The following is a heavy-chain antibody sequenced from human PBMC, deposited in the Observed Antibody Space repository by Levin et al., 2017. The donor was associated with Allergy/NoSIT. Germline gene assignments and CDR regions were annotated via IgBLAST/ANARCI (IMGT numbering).Heavy chain of an antibody. D-gene: IGHD2-21*02. CDR2: IYYSGST. CDR1: GGSISSSSYY. J-gene: IGHJ4*02. V-gene: IGHV4-39*07. Sequence: SETLSLTCTVSGGSISSSSYYWGWIRQPPGKGLEWIGSIYYSGSTYYNPSLKSRVTISVDTSKNQFSLKLSSVTAADTAVYYCARTEYCGGDCYYLGRYYFDYWGQGTLVTVSS. CDR3: ARTEYCGGDCYYLGRYYFDY.